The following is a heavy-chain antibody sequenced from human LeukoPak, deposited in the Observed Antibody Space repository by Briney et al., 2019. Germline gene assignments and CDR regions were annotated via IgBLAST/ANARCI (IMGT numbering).Heavy chain of an antibody. CDR1: GFTFSSYN. CDR2: ISSNTSYI. Sequence: GGSLRLSCAASGFTFSSYNMNWVRQAPGKGLEWVSSISSNTSYIYYAGSVKGRFTISRDNAKNSLYLQMNSLRAEDTAVYYCARDRNYDFWSGYSFWGQGILVTVSS. D-gene: IGHD3-3*01. J-gene: IGHJ1*01. CDR3: ARDRNYDFWSGYSF. V-gene: IGHV3-21*01.